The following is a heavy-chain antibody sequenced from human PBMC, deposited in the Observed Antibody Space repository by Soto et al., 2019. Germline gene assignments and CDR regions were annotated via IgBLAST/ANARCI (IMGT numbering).Heavy chain of an antibody. Sequence: SETLSLTSAVSGDSLSSIDYYWGWIRPPPGKGLEWIGSIYYSGSTYYNPSLQSRVAISVDTSKNQFSLKLKSVTAADTAIYYCARRTVNIRTFYSGLKTHCFDYWGQGAPVTLSS. CDR1: GDSLSSIDYY. J-gene: IGHJ4*02. CDR2: IYYSGST. D-gene: IGHD6-19*01. CDR3: ARRTVNIRTFYSGLKTHCFDY. V-gene: IGHV4-39*01.